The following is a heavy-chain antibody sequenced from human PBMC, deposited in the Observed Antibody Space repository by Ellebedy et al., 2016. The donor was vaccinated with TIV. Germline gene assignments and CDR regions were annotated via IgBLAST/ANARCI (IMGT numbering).Heavy chain of an antibody. CDR2: IHQDGSTK. D-gene: IGHD6-13*01. CDR1: GFTFSNYW. CDR3: AREGAAFGLLNWFDP. J-gene: IGHJ5*02. V-gene: IGHV3-7*03. Sequence: GGSLRLSXAASGFTFSNYWMNWVRQAPRKGLEWVAIIHQDGSTKYFVDSLSGRFTISRDNAKNSLYLQMNSLRAEDTAVYYCAREGAAFGLLNWFDPWGQGTLVTVSS.